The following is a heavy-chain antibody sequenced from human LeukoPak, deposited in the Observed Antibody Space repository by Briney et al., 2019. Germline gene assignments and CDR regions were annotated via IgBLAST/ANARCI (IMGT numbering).Heavy chain of an antibody. J-gene: IGHJ4*02. CDR1: GGSISSYY. D-gene: IGHD2-15*01. CDR2: IYYSGST. CDR3: ARHVHTHYCSGGSCYSSVFSFDY. Sequence: SETLSLTCTVSGGSISSYYWSWIRQPPGKGLEWIGYIYYSGSTNYNPSLKSRVTISVDTSKNQFSLKLSSVTAADTAVYYCARHVHTHYCSGGSCYSSVFSFDYWGQGTLVTVSS. V-gene: IGHV4-59*08.